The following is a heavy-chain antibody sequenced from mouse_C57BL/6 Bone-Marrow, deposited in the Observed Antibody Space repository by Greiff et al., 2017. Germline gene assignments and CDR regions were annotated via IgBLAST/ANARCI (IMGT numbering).Heavy chain of an antibody. D-gene: IGHD1-1*01. CDR2: IYPGSGST. CDR1: GYTFTSYW. V-gene: IGHV1-55*01. CDR3: ARGGYYGSSYGY. Sequence: QVQLQQPGAELVKPGASVMMSCKASGYTFTSYWITWVKQRPGQGLEWIGDIYPGSGSTNYNEQFQSKATLTVDTSSSTAYIQLRSLTSEDAAVYYCARGGYYGSSYGYWGQGTTLTVSS. J-gene: IGHJ2*01.